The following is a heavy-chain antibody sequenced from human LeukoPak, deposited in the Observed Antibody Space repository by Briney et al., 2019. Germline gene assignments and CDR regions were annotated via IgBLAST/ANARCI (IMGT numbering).Heavy chain of an antibody. CDR2: IYYSGST. CDR1: GGSFSDYY. CDR3: ARGRDGYSDY. V-gene: IGHV4-59*01. D-gene: IGHD5-24*01. J-gene: IGHJ4*02. Sequence: SETLSLTCAVYGGSFSDYYWSWIRQPPGKGLEWIGYIYYSGSTNYNPSLKSRVTISIDTPKNQFSLKLSSVTAADTAVYYCARGRDGYSDYWGQGTLVTVSS.